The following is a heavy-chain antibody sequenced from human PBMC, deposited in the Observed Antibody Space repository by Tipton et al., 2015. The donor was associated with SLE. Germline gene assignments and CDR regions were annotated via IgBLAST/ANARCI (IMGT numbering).Heavy chain of an antibody. CDR3: ARVRRTDAFDI. V-gene: IGHV4-59*04. CDR1: GDSITSDY. J-gene: IGHJ3*02. CDR2: IYYSGNT. Sequence: TLSLTCTVSGDSITSDYWTWIRQPPGKGLEWIGHIYYSGNTYYNPSLKSRVTISVDTSKNEFSLRLHSVTVADTAVYYCARVRRTDAFDIWGQGTTVTVSP.